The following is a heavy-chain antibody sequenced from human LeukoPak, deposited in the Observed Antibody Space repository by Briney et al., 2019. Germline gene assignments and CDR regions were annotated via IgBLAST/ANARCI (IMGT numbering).Heavy chain of an antibody. D-gene: IGHD6-13*01. CDR3: ARDISSSWSVINAFDI. CDR2: ISGYGDIT. CDR1: GFTFNTYA. V-gene: IGHV3-23*01. Sequence: GGSLRLSCAASGFTFNTYAMSWVRQAPGKGLEWVSAISGYGDITHYADSVKGRFTISRDNAKNSLYLQMNSLGAEDTAVYYCARDISSSWSVINAFDIWGQGTMVTVSS. J-gene: IGHJ3*02.